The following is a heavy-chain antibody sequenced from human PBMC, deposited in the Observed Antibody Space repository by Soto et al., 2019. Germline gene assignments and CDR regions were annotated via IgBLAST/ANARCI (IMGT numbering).Heavy chain of an antibody. J-gene: IGHJ6*02. Sequence: SGPTGEPTQTLTLTCTFSGFSLSTSGMCVSWIRQPPGKALEWLALIDWDDDKYYSTSLKTRLTISKDTSKNQVVLTMTNMDPVDTATYYFARIQTVVPAAQGYYYGMDVWGQGTTVTVSS. D-gene: IGHD2-2*01. V-gene: IGHV2-70*01. CDR2: IDWDDDK. CDR1: GFSLSTSGMC. CDR3: ARIQTVVPAAQGYYYGMDV.